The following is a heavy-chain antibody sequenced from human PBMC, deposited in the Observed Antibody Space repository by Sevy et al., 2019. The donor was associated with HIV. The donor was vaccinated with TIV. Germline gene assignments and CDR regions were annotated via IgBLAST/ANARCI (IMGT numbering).Heavy chain of an antibody. J-gene: IGHJ4*02. Sequence: GGSLRLSCAASGFTFSKYSMSWVRQPPGKGLEWVSTLSFGCGEINYADSVKGRFTISRDNSKSSVYLQMNNLRPEGKAVYYCAREGCTKPHDYWGQGTLVTVSS. V-gene: IGHV3-23*01. D-gene: IGHD2-8*01. CDR3: AREGCTKPHDY. CDR1: GFTFSKYS. CDR2: LSFGCGEI.